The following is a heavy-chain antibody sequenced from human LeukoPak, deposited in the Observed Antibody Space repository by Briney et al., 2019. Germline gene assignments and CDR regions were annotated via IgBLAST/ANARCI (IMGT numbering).Heavy chain of an antibody. V-gene: IGHV3-23*01. Sequence: PGGSLRLSCAASGFTFSNYAMSWVRQAPGKGLEWVSAISGSGGSTYYADSVKGRFTISRDNSKNTLYLQMNSLRAEDTAVYYCASIGGGWYNAFDIWGQGTMVTVSS. CDR3: ASIGGGWYNAFDI. D-gene: IGHD6-19*01. CDR2: ISGSGGST. CDR1: GFTFSNYA. J-gene: IGHJ3*02.